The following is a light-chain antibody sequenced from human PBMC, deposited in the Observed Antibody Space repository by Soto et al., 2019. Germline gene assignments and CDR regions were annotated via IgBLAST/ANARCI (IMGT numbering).Light chain of an antibody. CDR3: SSYTTSNTRQIV. CDR1: SSDVGGYNY. CDR2: DVS. Sequence: QSALTQPASVSGSPGQSITISCTGTSSDVGGYNYVSWYQHHPGKAPKLLIYDVSNRPSGVSNRFSGSKSDNTASLTISGLQPEDEADYYCSSYTTSNTRQIVFGTGTKVTLL. V-gene: IGLV2-14*03. J-gene: IGLJ1*01.